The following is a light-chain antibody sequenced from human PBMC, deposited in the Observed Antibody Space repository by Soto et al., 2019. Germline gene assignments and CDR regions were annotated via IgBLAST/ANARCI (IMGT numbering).Light chain of an antibody. CDR2: GAS. CDR1: QSVSSSY. J-gene: IGKJ5*01. Sequence: EIVLTQSPGPLSLTPGERATLSCMASQSVSSSYLAWYQQKPGQAPRLLIYGASSRATGIPDRFSGSGSGTDFTLTISTLEPEDFAVYYCQQYGTSPITFGQGTRLEIK. V-gene: IGKV3-20*01. CDR3: QQYGTSPIT.